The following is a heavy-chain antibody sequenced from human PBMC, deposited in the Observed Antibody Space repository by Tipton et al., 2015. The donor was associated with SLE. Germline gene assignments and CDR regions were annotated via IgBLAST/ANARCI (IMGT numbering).Heavy chain of an antibody. D-gene: IGHD2-8*01. V-gene: IGHV4-59*08. CDR2: IYYSGIT. J-gene: IGHJ4*02. CDR1: SDSMSSYY. Sequence: TLSLTCTVSSDSMSSYYWSWIRQPPGKGLEWIGYIYYSGITSYNPSLKSRVTISVDTSKNQFSLKLTSVTAADTAVFYCARHRGYFTVSDYIDYWGQGTLVTVSS. CDR3: ARHRGYFTVSDYIDY.